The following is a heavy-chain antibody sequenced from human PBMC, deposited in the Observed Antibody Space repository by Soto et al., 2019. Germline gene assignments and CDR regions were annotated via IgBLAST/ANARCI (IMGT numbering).Heavy chain of an antibody. CDR3: ARKRIGGTYYDFWSGPQSHDAFDI. CDR1: GFTFSDYY. D-gene: IGHD3-3*01. V-gene: IGHV3-11*01. J-gene: IGHJ3*02. CDR2: ISSSGSTI. Sequence: GSLRLSCAASGFTFSDYYMSWIRQAPGKGLEWVSYISSSGSTIYYADSVKGRFTISRDNAKNSLYLQMNSLRAEDTAVYYCARKRIGGTYYDFWSGPQSHDAFDIRGQGTMVTVSS.